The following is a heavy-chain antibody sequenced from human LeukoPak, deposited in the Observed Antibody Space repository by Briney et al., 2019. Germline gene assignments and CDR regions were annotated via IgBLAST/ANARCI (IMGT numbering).Heavy chain of an antibody. D-gene: IGHD3-10*01. J-gene: IGHJ6*02. V-gene: IGHV4-61*02. CDR3: ARGVVTMVRGVTITYYYYYGMDV. CDR1: GGSISSGSYY. Sequence: SETLSLTCTVSGGSISSGSYYWSWIRQPAGTGLEWIGRIYTSGSTNYNPSLKSRVTISVDTSKNQFSLKLSSVTAADTAVYYCARGVVTMVRGVTITYYYYYGMDVWGQGTTVTVSS. CDR2: IYTSGST.